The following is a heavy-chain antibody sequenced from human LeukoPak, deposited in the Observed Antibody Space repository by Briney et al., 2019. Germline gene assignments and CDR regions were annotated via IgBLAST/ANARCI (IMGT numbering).Heavy chain of an antibody. Sequence: GGSLRLSCAASGFIFNNYWMHWVRHAPGKELVWVSRIDSDGSSTSYADSVKGRFTVSRDNAKNTVFLQMNSLRAEDTAVYYCVRDRIGFDPWGQGTLVTVSS. CDR1: GFIFNNYW. J-gene: IGHJ5*02. CDR3: VRDRIGFDP. V-gene: IGHV3-74*01. CDR2: IDSDGSST. D-gene: IGHD3-16*02.